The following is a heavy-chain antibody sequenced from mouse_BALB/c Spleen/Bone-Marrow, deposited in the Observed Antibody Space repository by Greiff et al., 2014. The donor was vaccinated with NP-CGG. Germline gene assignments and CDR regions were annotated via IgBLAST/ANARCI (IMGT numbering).Heavy chain of an antibody. Sequence: EVQVVESGGGLVKPGGSLKLSCAASGFTFSDYYIYWLRQTPEKRLEWVATISDGGNYSYYPDSVRGRFTISRDNAKNNLYMQMSSLKSEDKAMDNGERWRMRYGAMDYWGQGTTVTV. V-gene: IGHV5-4*02. CDR2: ISDGGNYS. D-gene: IGHD2-10*02. J-gene: IGHJ4*01. CDR3: ERWRMRYGAMDY. CDR1: GFTFSDYY.